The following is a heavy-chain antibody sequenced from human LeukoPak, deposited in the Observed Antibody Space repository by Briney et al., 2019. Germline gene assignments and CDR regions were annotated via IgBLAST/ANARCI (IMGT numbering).Heavy chain of an antibody. Sequence: SETLSLTCTVSGASIGHSYWTWIRQSPGKGLEWIGFIYYSGSTNYNPSLKSRVTISVDTSKNQFSLKLSSVTAADTAVYYCARDGVNYYDISGYDIWGRGTLVTVSS. J-gene: IGHJ4*02. CDR1: GASIGHSY. CDR3: ARDGVNYYDISGYDI. D-gene: IGHD3-22*01. CDR2: IYYSGST. V-gene: IGHV4-59*01.